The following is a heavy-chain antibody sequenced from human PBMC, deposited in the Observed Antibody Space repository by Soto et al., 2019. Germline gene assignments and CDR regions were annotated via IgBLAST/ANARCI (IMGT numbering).Heavy chain of an antibody. J-gene: IGHJ6*01. CDR2: VSGRGGSK. D-gene: IGHD4-17*01. Sequence: VQLLESGGGLVQPGGSLRLACTASGFTFNHYAMTWVRQAPGRGQEWVASVSGRGGSKKYADSVKGRFIMSTDNSNSTLYLQMDSLGGEDTAVYYCAKDSTVTTSIYFYYYGFDVWGQGTTVTVSS. CDR3: AKDSTVTTSIYFYYYGFDV. V-gene: IGHV3-23*01. CDR1: GFTFNHYA.